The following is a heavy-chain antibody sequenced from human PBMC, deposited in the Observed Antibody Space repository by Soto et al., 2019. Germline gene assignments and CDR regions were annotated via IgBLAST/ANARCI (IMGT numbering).Heavy chain of an antibody. CDR1: GYTFSSYG. D-gene: IGHD3-3*01. J-gene: IGHJ6*02. V-gene: IGHV1-18*01. Sequence: QVQLVQSGTEVKKPGASVKVSCKASGYTFSSYGISWVRQAPGQGLEWMGWISGYNGNTKYAQKLQGRVTMTTDTATSTAYVELRSLRSHDTAVYYCARGSRLFGVVIFQHYDMDVWGQGTTVTVSS. CDR3: ARGSRLFGVVIFQHYDMDV. CDR2: ISGYNGNT.